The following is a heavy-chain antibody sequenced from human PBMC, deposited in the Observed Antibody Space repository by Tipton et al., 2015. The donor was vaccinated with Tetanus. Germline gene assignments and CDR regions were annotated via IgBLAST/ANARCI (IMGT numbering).Heavy chain of an antibody. Sequence: GSLRLSCAASGFTFRSYWMHWVRQPPGKGLVWVSRIKSDGSKTTYADSVKGRFTISRDNAKNTLYLQMNSLRPEDTALYYCAKDSVAGGVANFDYWGQGTLVTVSS. V-gene: IGHV3-74*01. D-gene: IGHD2-15*01. J-gene: IGHJ4*02. CDR2: IKSDGSKT. CDR1: GFTFRSYW. CDR3: AKDSVAGGVANFDY.